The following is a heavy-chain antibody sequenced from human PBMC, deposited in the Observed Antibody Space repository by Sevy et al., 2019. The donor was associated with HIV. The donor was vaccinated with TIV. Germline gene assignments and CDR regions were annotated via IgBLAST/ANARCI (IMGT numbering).Heavy chain of an antibody. CDR3: AKDVY. J-gene: IGHJ4*02. CDR2: IKEDGSEK. V-gene: IGHV3-7*03. CDR1: GFTFSSYD. Sequence: GGSLRLSCAASGFTFSSYDMHWVRQAPGKGLEWVANIKEDGSEKYYVDSVKGRFTISRDNAKNSLFLQMNSLRAEDTAVYYCAKDVYWGQGTLVTVSS.